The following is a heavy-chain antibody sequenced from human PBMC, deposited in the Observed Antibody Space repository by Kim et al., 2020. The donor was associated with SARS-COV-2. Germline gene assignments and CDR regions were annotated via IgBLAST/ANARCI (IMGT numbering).Heavy chain of an antibody. CDR1: GFTFSNFA. V-gene: IGHV3-23*01. CDR2: ISPSGGST. Sequence: GGSLRLSCAASGFTFSNFAMSWVRQAPGKGLEWVSTISPSGGSTHYADSVKGRFIISRDNSNNTLYLQMNILSADDTALYYCAKDLWGSATYLLLASWGQGTLVTVSS. J-gene: IGHJ5*02. CDR3: AKDLWGSATYLLLAS. D-gene: IGHD3-10*01.